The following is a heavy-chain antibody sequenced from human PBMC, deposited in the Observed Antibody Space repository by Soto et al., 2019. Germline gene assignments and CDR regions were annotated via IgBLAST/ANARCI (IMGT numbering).Heavy chain of an antibody. CDR2: INPSGGST. V-gene: IGHV1-46*01. J-gene: IGHJ6*02. CDR3: ARDTPNITIFGVVIRPDYYYYGMDV. Sequence: GASVKVSCKASGYTFTSYYMHWVRQAPGQGLEWMGIINPSGGSTSYAQKFQGRVTMTRDTSTSTVYMELGSLRSEDTAVYYCARDTPNITIFGVVIRPDYYYYGMDVWGQGTTVTVSS. D-gene: IGHD3-3*01. CDR1: GYTFTSYY.